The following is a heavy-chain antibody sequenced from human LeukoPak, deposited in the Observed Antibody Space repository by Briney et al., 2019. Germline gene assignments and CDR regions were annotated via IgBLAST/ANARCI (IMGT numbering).Heavy chain of an antibody. D-gene: IGHD6-13*01. CDR3: ARVSGYTSSWDH. CDR2: IKPDGSEK. V-gene: IGHV3-7*03. Sequence: GGSLRLSCAASGFTFSNHWMSWVRQAPGRGPEWVANIKPDGSEKFYVDSVKGRFTISRDNAKNSLYLQMNSLRVEDTAVYYCARVSGYTSSWDHWGQGTLVTVSS. J-gene: IGHJ4*02. CDR1: GFTFSNHW.